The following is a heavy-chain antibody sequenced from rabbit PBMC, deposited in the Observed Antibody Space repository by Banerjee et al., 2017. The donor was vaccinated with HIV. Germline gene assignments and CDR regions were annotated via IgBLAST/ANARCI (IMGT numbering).Heavy chain of an antibody. Sequence: QLKESGGGLVQPGGSLTLSCKASGFDFSSYYMSWVRQAPGKGLEWIGYIDPVFGSTYYASWVNGRFTISSHNAQNTLYLQLNSLTAADTATYFCASASSSGYYGYYFNLWGQGTLVTVS. CDR1: GFDFSSYY. J-gene: IGHJ4*01. V-gene: IGHV1S7*01. CDR2: IDPVFGST. CDR3: ASASSSGYYGYYFNL. D-gene: IGHD1-1*01.